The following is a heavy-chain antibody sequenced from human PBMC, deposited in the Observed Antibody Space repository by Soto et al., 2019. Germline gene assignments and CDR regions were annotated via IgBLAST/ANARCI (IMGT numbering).Heavy chain of an antibody. CDR2: IIPIFGTA. J-gene: IGHJ5*02. D-gene: IGHD3-22*01. CDR3: ARNEPYYYDSSGYYTPFFDP. V-gene: IGHV1-69*13. Sequence: SVKVSCKASGGTFSSYAISWVRQAPGQGLEWMGGIIPIFGTANYAQKFQGRVTITADESTSTAYMELSSLRSEDTAVYYCARNEPYYYDSSGYYTPFFDPWGQGTLVTVSS. CDR1: GGTFSSYA.